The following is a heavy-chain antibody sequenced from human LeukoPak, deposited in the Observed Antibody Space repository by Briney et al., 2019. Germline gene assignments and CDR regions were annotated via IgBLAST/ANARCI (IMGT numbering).Heavy chain of an antibody. CDR3: ATGGGYPENNPYFDY. V-gene: IGHV1-69*01. D-gene: IGHD1-14*01. Sequence: GSSVKVSCKASGGTFSSYAISWVRQAPGQGLEWMGGIIPIFDTGNYAQKFQGRLTITADESTSTAYMELSSLRSEDTAVYYCATGGGYPENNPYFDYWGQGTLVTVSS. CDR1: GGTFSSYA. J-gene: IGHJ4*02. CDR2: IIPIFDTG.